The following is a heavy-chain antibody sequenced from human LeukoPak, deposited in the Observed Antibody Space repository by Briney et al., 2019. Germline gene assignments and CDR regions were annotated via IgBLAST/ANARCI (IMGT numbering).Heavy chain of an antibody. V-gene: IGHV3-21*01. CDR2: ISTSGDST. CDR3: VKNGWLDY. CDR1: GFTFSSQN. Sequence: GGSLRLSCAASGFTFSSQNMNWVRQAPGKGPEWVAYISTSGDSTKYADSVEGRFTISRDNVENSLYLLMNSLRVDDTAVYYCVKNGWLDYWGQGIVVTVSS. D-gene: IGHD6-19*01. J-gene: IGHJ4*02.